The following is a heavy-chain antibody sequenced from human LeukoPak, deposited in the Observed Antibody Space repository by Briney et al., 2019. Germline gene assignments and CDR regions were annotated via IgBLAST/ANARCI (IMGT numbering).Heavy chain of an antibody. CDR3: AKRLTYSSSWYYFDY. Sequence: GGSLRLSCAASGFTFSSYAMSWVRQAPGKGLEWVSAISAGGSITYYADSVKGRLTIFRDNSKNTLYLQMSSLRAEDTAVYYCAKRLTYSSSWYYFDYWGQGTLVTVSS. D-gene: IGHD6-13*01. V-gene: IGHV3-23*01. CDR2: ISAGGSIT. CDR1: GFTFSSYA. J-gene: IGHJ4*02.